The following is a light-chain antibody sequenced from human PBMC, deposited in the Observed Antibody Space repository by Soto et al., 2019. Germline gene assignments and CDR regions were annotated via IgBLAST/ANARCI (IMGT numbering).Light chain of an antibody. CDR1: QTISTS. CDR2: DAS. J-gene: IGKJ4*01. Sequence: EIVLTQSPGTLSLSPGERATLSCRASQTISTSLAWYQQKPGQSPRLLIYDASNRATDIPARFSGSGSGTDFTLTISSLEPGDIGVYYCQQRTRWPLTFGGGTKVDIK. CDR3: QQRTRWPLT. V-gene: IGKV3-11*01.